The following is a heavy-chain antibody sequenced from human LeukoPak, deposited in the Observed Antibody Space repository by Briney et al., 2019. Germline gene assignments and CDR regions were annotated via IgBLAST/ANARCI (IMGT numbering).Heavy chain of an antibody. V-gene: IGHV1-46*01. Sequence: GASVKVSCKASGYTFTSYYMHWVRQAPGQGLEWMGIINPSGGSTSYAQKFQGRVTMTRDTSTSTVYMELSSLRSEDTAVYYCARESFRYRYGDFYFDYWGQGTLVTVSS. D-gene: IGHD5-18*01. CDR3: ARESFRYRYGDFYFDY. J-gene: IGHJ4*02. CDR2: INPSGGST. CDR1: GYTFTSYY.